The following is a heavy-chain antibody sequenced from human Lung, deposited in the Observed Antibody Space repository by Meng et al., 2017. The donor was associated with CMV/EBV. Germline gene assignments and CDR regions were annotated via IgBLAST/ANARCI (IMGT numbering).Heavy chain of an antibody. CDR3: AKAAEFLWFGEDKNHLDY. V-gene: IGHV3-30*18. CDR2: ISDDGSVK. Sequence: HGVRQAPGKELEWLAVISDDGSVKYYADYLQGQFTISRDNSKRTLYLQMNRLRPEDTAIYYWAKAAEFLWFGEDKNHLDYWGQGTLVTVSS. J-gene: IGHJ4*02. D-gene: IGHD3-10*01.